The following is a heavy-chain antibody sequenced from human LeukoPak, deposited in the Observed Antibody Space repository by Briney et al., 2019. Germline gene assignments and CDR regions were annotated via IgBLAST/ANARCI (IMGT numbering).Heavy chain of an antibody. CDR3: ARVSCSSTSCYYDY. D-gene: IGHD2-2*01. J-gene: IGHJ4*02. Sequence: ASVKVSCKASGYTFTGYYMHWVGQAPGQGLEWMGWINPNSGGTNYAQKFQGRVTMTRDTSISTAYMELSRLRSDDTAVYYCARVSCSSTSCYYDYWGQGTLVTVSS. V-gene: IGHV1-2*02. CDR2: INPNSGGT. CDR1: GYTFTGYY.